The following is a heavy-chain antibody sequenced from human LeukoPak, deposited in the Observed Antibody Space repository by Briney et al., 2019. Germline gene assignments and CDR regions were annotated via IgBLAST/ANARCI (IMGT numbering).Heavy chain of an antibody. V-gene: IGHV3-21*01. CDR2: ISSSSYI. J-gene: IGHJ4*02. Sequence: GGSLRLSCAASGFTFSSYSMNWVRQAPGKGLEWVSSISSSSYIYYADSVKGRFTISRDNAKNSLYLQMNSLRAEDTAVYYCARDRRSDNYFDYWGQGTLVTVSS. CDR1: GFTFSSYS. CDR3: ARDRRSDNYFDY.